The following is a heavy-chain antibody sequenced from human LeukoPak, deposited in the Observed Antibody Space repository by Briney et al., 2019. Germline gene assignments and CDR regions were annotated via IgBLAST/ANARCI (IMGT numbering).Heavy chain of an antibody. Sequence: ASVKVSCKASGYTFTSYDINWVRQATGQGLEWMGWISAYNGNTNYAQKLQGRVTMTTDTSTSTAYMELRSLRSDDTAVYYCARGVPAARSMGRECFDYWGQGTLVTVSA. J-gene: IGHJ4*02. CDR1: GYTFTSYD. CDR3: ARGVPAARSMGRECFDY. CDR2: ISAYNGNT. V-gene: IGHV1-18*01. D-gene: IGHD2-2*01.